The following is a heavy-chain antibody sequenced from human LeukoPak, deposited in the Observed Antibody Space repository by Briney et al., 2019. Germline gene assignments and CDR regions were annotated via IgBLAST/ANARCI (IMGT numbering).Heavy chain of an antibody. CDR3: ARTRYYYGSGSYPY. D-gene: IGHD3-10*01. V-gene: IGHV1-2*02. Sequence: ASVKVSCKASGYTFTGYYMHWVRQAPGQGLEWMGCINPNSGGTNYAQKFQGRVTMTRDTSISTAYMELSRLRSDDTAVYYCARTRYYYGSGSYPYWGQGTLVTVSS. CDR1: GYTFTGYY. J-gene: IGHJ4*02. CDR2: INPNSGGT.